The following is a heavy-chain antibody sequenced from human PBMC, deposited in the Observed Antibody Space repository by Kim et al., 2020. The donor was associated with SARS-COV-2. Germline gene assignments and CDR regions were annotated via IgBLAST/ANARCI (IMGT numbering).Heavy chain of an antibody. J-gene: IGHJ5*02. Sequence: GGSLRLSCAASGFTFSDYYMSWIRQAPGKGLEWVSYISSSSSYTNYADSVKGRFTISRDNAKNSLYLQMNSLRAEDTAVYYCACIAVAAETGFDPWGQGTLVTVSS. CDR3: ACIAVAAETGFDP. D-gene: IGHD6-19*01. CDR2: ISSSSSYT. V-gene: IGHV3-11*03. CDR1: GFTFSDYY.